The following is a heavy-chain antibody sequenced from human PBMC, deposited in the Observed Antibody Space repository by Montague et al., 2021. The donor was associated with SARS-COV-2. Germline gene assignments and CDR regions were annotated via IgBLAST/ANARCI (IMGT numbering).Heavy chain of an antibody. Sequence: SLRLSCAASRFTFSSYEMNCVRQAPGKGLEWVSYLTSSCTTIYYADSVKGRFTISRDNAKNSLYLQMNSLRAEDTAVYYCARGGGGYDYFFNYYGLDVWGQGTTVTVSS. CDR1: RFTFSSYE. CDR2: LTSSCTTI. V-gene: IGHV3-48*03. D-gene: IGHD5-12*01. CDR3: ARGGGGYDYFFNYYGLDV. J-gene: IGHJ6*02.